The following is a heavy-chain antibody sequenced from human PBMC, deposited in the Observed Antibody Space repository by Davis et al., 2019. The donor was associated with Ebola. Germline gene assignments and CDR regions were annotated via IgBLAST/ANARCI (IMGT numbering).Heavy chain of an antibody. CDR3: ARHWRAPAARFDP. CDR2: IFYTGTT. V-gene: IGHV4-39*01. Sequence: SETLSLTCTISDASISNRDYYWGWIRQPTGKGLEWSGSIFYTGTTYYNTSLQSRVTLSVDTSKSQFSLKLISMTAADTGTYFCARHWRAPAARFDPWGQGTLVTVSS. J-gene: IGHJ5*02. D-gene: IGHD2-2*01. CDR1: DASISNRDYY.